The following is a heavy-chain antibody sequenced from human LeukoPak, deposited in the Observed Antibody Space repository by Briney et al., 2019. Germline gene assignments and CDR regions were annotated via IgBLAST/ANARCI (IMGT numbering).Heavy chain of an antibody. Sequence: GGSLRLSCAASGFTVSSNYMSWVRQAPGKGLEWVSVIYSGGSTYYADSVKGRFTISRDNSKNTLYLQMNSLRAEDTAVYYCARDAYDSSGYYSYWGQGTLVTVSS. D-gene: IGHD3-22*01. V-gene: IGHV3-53*01. J-gene: IGHJ4*02. CDR1: GFTVSSNY. CDR2: IYSGGST. CDR3: ARDAYDSSGYYSY.